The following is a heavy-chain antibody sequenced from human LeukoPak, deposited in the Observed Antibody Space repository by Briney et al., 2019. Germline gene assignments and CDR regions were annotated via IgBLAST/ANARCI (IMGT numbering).Heavy chain of an antibody. V-gene: IGHV4-61*01. J-gene: IGHJ4*02. CDR2: IYYSGDT. Sequence: NASETLSLTCTVSGGSVSSGNYYWSWIRQPPGKGLEWIGYIYYSGDTNYNPSLKGRVTISVGTSKNQVSLKLSSVTAADTAVYYCARDPSGYFNYWGQGTLVTVSS. CDR1: GGSVSSGNYY. D-gene: IGHD3-22*01. CDR3: ARDPSGYFNY.